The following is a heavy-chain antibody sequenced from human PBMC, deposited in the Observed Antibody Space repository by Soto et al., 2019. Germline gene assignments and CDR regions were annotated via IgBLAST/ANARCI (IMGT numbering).Heavy chain of an antibody. V-gene: IGHV4-4*02. Sequence: QVQLQESGPGLVKPSGTLSLTCAVSGGSISSSNWWSWVRQPPGKGLEWIGEIYHSGSTNYNPSLKSRVTISVDKSKNQFSLKLSSVTAADTAVYYCAREPGIAVAAHPGVFDYWGQGTLVTVSS. J-gene: IGHJ4*02. CDR2: IYHSGST. CDR3: AREPGIAVAAHPGVFDY. D-gene: IGHD6-19*01. CDR1: GGSISSSNW.